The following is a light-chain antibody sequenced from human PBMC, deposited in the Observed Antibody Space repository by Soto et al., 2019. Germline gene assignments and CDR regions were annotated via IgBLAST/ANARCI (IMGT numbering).Light chain of an antibody. CDR3: QQYNSYPYT. CDR1: QSISTSW. J-gene: IGKJ2*01. CDR2: MAS. Sequence: DIQMTQSPSTLSASVGDRVTTTCRASQSISTSWLAWYQQKPRKAPKLLIYMASSLESGVPSRFSGSGSGTEFALTISSLQPDDFATYYCQQYNSYPYTFGQGTKLEIK. V-gene: IGKV1-5*03.